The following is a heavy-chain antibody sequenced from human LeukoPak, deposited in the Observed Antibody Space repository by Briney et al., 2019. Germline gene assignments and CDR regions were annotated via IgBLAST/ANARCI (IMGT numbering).Heavy chain of an antibody. CDR1: GYTFTSNY. CDR2: ISPSGGST. V-gene: IGHV1-46*01. D-gene: IGHD6-19*01. Sequence: ASVKVSCKAFGYTFTSNYMHWVRQAPGQGPERMGVISPSGGSTTYAQKFQGRVTLTRDMSTSTDYLELSSLRSEDTAVYYCARHVTGAVAGNYYFDYWGQGTLVTVSS. J-gene: IGHJ4*02. CDR3: ARHVTGAVAGNYYFDY.